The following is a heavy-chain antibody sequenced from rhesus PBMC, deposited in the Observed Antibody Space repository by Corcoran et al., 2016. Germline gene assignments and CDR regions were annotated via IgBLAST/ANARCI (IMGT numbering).Heavy chain of an antibody. CDR3: ARDRSTYWYFDL. V-gene: IGHV4-65*01. J-gene: IGHJ2*01. D-gene: IGHD2-15*01. CDR2: ISGSSGST. CDR1: GGSISSNNW. Sequence: QVPLQESGPGLVKPSETLSLTCAVSGGSISSNNWWIWIRQPPGEGLGGIGYISGSSGSTYYKPSLNSRVPISTATSNNQFSLKLSSVTAADTAVYYCARDRSTYWYFDLWGPGTPITISS.